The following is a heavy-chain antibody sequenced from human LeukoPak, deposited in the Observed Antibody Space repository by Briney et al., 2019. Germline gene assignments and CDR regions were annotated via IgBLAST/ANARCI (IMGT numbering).Heavy chain of an antibody. CDR2: ISAYNGNT. CDR3: ARVGGAGVPYFDWFGWFDP. V-gene: IGHV1-18*01. Sequence: ASVKVSCKASGYTFTSYGISWVRQAPGQGLEWMGWISAYNGNTNYAQKLQGRVTMTTDTSTSTAYMELRSLRSDDTAVYYCARVGGAGVPYFDWFGWFDPWGQGTLVTVFS. D-gene: IGHD3-9*01. CDR1: GYTFTSYG. J-gene: IGHJ5*02.